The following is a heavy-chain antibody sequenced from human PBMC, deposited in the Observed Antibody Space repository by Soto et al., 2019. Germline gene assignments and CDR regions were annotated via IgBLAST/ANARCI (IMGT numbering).Heavy chain of an antibody. CDR1: GYTFTSYY. J-gene: IGHJ5*02. CDR3: ARERPEEGDWFDP. V-gene: IGHV1-46*01. CDR2: INPSGGST. Sequence: ASVKVSCKASGYTFTSYYMHWVRQAPGQGLEWMGIINPSGGSTSYAQKFQGRVTMARDTSTSTVYMELSSLRPEDTAVYYCARERPEEGDWFDPWGQGTLVTVSS.